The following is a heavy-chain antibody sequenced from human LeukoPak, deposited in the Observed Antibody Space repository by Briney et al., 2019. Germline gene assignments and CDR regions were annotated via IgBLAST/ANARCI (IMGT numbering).Heavy chain of an antibody. J-gene: IGHJ4*02. CDR1: GFTFSSYA. D-gene: IGHD3-22*01. CDR2: ISVSGGST. Sequence: GGSLRLSCAASGFTFSSYAMSWVRQAPGKGLEWVSAISVSGGSTYYAESVKGRFTLSRDNSKNTLFLQMNSLGAEDTAVYYCAKDTYYYDRSGYNYWQLIPPPDPQPPPFDFWGQETLVTVP. V-gene: IGHV3-23*01. CDR3: AKDTYYYDRSGYNYWQLIPPPDPQPPPFDF.